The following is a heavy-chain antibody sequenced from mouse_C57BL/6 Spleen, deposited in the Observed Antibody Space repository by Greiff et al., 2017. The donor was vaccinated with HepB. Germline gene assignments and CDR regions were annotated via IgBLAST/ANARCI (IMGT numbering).Heavy chain of an antibody. Sequence: QVQLQQSGAELVMPGASVKLSCKASGYTFTSYWMHWVKQRPGQGLEWIGEIDPSDSYTNYNQKFKGKSTLTVDKSSSTAYMQLSSLTSEDSAVYYCATTVVALPRYFDVWGTGTTVTVSS. D-gene: IGHD1-1*01. V-gene: IGHV1-69*01. CDR2: IDPSDSYT. CDR1: GYTFTSYW. J-gene: IGHJ1*03. CDR3: ATTVVALPRYFDV.